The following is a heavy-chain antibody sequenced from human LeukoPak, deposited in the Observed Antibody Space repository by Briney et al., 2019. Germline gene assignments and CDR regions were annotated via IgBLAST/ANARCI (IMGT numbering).Heavy chain of an antibody. CDR3: ARRYYDFWSGYYANAFDI. V-gene: IGHV4-59*08. J-gene: IGHJ3*02. CDR2: IYYSGST. Sequence: PSETLSLTCTVSGGSISSYYWSWIRQPPGKGLEWIGYIYYSGSTNYNPSLKSRVTISVDTSKNQFSLKLSSVTAADTAVYYCARRYYDFWSGYYANAFDIWGQGTMVTVSS. D-gene: IGHD3-3*01. CDR1: GGSISSYY.